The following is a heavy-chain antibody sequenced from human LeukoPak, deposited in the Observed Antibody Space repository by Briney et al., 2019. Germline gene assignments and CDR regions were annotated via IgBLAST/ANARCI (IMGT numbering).Heavy chain of an antibody. Sequence: GASVKVSCKASGYTFTGYYMHWVRQAPGQGLEWMGWINPNSGGTNYAQKFQGRVTMTRDTSISTAYMELSRLRSDDTAVYYCAREGGIAAGENWFDPWGQGTLVTVSS. V-gene: IGHV1-2*02. J-gene: IGHJ5*02. D-gene: IGHD6-13*01. CDR2: INPNSGGT. CDR3: AREGGIAAGENWFDP. CDR1: GYTFTGYY.